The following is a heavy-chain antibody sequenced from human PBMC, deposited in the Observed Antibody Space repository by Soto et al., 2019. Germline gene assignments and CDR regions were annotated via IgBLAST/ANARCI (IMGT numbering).Heavy chain of an antibody. CDR1: GRTFSSYA. CDR2: INPDTGGT. CDR3: AREDSRSDWFDP. J-gene: IGHJ5*02. D-gene: IGHD6-13*01. Sequence: ASVKVSCKASGRTFSSYAISWVRQAPGQGLEWMGWINPDTGGTDYAQTFQGRVTMTRDTSISTAYMELSRLRPDDTAVYYCAREDSRSDWFDPWGQGTLVTVSS. V-gene: IGHV1-2*02.